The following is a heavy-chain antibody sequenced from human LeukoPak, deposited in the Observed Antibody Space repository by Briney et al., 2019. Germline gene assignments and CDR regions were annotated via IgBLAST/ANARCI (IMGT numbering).Heavy chain of an antibody. CDR1: GGSISSYY. V-gene: IGHV4-59*08. D-gene: IGHD3-22*01. Sequence: SETLSLTCTVSGGSISSYYWSWIRQPPGKGLEWIGYVYYSGSTNYNPSLKSRVTISVDTSKKQFSLKLSSVTAADTAMYFCARGVLQDYYDSSGFHHRGGVDYWGPGTLVIVSS. J-gene: IGHJ4*02. CDR2: VYYSGST. CDR3: ARGVLQDYYDSSGFHHRGGVDY.